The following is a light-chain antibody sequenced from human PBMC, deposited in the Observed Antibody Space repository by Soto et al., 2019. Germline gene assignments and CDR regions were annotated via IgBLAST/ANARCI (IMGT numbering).Light chain of an antibody. CDR2: GAS. Sequence: EIVMTQSPATLSVSPGERATLSCRASQSVSRNLAWYQQKPGQAPRLLIYGASARATGIPGRFSGSGSGTESTLTISSRQSEDFAVYYCQQYNNWPPNLTFGGGTKVEIK. CDR3: QQYNNWPPNLT. V-gene: IGKV3-15*01. CDR1: QSVSRN. J-gene: IGKJ4*01.